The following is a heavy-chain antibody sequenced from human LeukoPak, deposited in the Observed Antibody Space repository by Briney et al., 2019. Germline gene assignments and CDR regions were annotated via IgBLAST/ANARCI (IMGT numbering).Heavy chain of an antibody. Sequence: PSETLSLTCTVSGGSISSSSYYWGWIRQPPGKGLEWIGSIYYSGSTYYNPSLKSRVTISVDTSKNQFSLKLSSVTAPDTAVYYCARDSYYDPRFDYWGQGILVTVSS. CDR3: ARDSYYDPRFDY. CDR2: IYYSGST. V-gene: IGHV4-39*02. J-gene: IGHJ4*02. CDR1: GGSISSSSYY. D-gene: IGHD3-22*01.